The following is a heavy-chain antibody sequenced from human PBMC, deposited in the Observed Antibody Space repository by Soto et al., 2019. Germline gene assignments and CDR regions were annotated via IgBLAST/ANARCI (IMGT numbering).Heavy chain of an antibody. Sequence: SVKVSFRAAGYIFTSYGINGARQAPGQGLEWMGWISAYNGYRNDAQKRQSRGTMTTDTSTSTAYMELRSVGSDDTAVYYCATSTSDFWCGSYGMDVWGQGTTVTVSS. J-gene: IGHJ6*02. CDR2: ISAYNGYR. D-gene: IGHD3-3*01. V-gene: IGHV1-18*04. CDR1: GYIFTSYG. CDR3: ATSTSDFWCGSYGMDV.